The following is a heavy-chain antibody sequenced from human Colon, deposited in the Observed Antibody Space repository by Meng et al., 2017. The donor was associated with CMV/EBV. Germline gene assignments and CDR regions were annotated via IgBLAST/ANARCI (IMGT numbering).Heavy chain of an antibody. CDR1: GGSFNAYY. Sequence: VQLRPWGAGLVNPSGPLSLTCAISGGSFNAYYLTWIRQSPGKGLEWIGELNHSGSTNYNPSLKSRVTISIDTSKRHFSLRLTSVTAADTAVYYCARGRNGWLLPLDSWGQGTLVTVSS. J-gene: IGHJ4*02. CDR3: ARGRNGWLLPLDS. D-gene: IGHD3-3*01. CDR2: LNHSGST. V-gene: IGHV4-34*01.